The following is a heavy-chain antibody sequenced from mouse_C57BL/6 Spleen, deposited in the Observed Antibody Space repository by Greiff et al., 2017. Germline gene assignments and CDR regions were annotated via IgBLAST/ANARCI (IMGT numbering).Heavy chain of an antibody. J-gene: IGHJ3*01. Sequence: QVQLQQSGAELVRPGTSVKVSCKASGYAFTNYLIEWVKQRPGQGLEWIGVINPGSGGTNYNEKFKGKATLTADKSSSTAYMQLSSLTSEDSAVYFCARSHDGYYLFAYWGQGTLVTVSA. CDR1: GYAFTNYL. CDR2: INPGSGGT. CDR3: ARSHDGYYLFAY. V-gene: IGHV1-54*01. D-gene: IGHD2-3*01.